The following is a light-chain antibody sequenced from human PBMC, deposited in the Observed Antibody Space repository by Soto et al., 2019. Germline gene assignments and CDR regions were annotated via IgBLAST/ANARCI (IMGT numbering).Light chain of an antibody. CDR3: GADHGSGSNFVL. V-gene: IGLV9-49*01. CDR2: VGTGGIVG. Sequence: QSVLTQPPSASASLGASVTLICILSSGYSNYKVDWLQQRPGKGPRFVMRVGTGGIVGSKGDGIPDRFSVLGSGLNRYLTIKNIQEEDESDYHCGADHGSGSNFVLFGGGTQLTVL. J-gene: IGLJ7*01. CDR1: SGYSNYK.